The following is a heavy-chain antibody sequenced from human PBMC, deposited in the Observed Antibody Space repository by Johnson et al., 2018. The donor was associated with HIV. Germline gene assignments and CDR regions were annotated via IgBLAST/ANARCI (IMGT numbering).Heavy chain of an antibody. CDR3: TTDPTSILWFREVGRDAFDI. Sequence: VQLVESGGGVVQPGRSLRLSCAASGFTFSNYWMHWVRQGLGKGLVWVGRIKSKTDGETTDYAAPVKGRFTISRDDSKNTLYLQMNSLKTEDTAVYYCTTDPTSILWFREVGRDAFDIWGQGTMVTVSS. J-gene: IGHJ3*02. D-gene: IGHD3-10*01. V-gene: IGHV3-15*01. CDR2: IKSKTDGETT. CDR1: GFTFSNYW.